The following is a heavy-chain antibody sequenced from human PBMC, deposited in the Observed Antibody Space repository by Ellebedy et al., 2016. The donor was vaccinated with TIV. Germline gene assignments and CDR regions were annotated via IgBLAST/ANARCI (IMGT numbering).Heavy chain of an antibody. CDR2: IYYSGST. D-gene: IGHD6-19*01. CDR1: GGSISSGDYY. Sequence: SETLSLXCTVSGGSISSGDYYWSWIRQPPGKGLEWIGYIYYSGSTYYNPSLKSRVTISVDTSKNQFSLKLSSVTAADTAVYYCARGEVAGPDYWGQGTLVTVSS. V-gene: IGHV4-30-4*01. J-gene: IGHJ4*02. CDR3: ARGEVAGPDY.